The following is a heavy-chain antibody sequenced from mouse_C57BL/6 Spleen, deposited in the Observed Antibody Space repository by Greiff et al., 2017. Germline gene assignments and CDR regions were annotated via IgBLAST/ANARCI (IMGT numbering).Heavy chain of an antibody. D-gene: IGHD2-5*01. J-gene: IGHJ4*01. CDR1: GYTFTDYY. Sequence: EVQLQQSGPVLVKPGASVKMSCKASGYTFTDYYMNWVKQSHGKSLEWIGVINPYNGGTSYNQKFKGKATLTVDKSSSTAYMELNSLTSEDSAVYYCATGYSKFYAMDYWGQGTSVTVSS. CDR3: ATGYSKFYAMDY. V-gene: IGHV1-19*01. CDR2: INPYNGGT.